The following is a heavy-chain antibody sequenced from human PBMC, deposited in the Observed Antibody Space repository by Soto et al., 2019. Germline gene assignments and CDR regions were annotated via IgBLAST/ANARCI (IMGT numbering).Heavy chain of an antibody. D-gene: IGHD6-13*01. Sequence: QVQLVQSGAEVKRPGASVRVSCKASGYTFTTYAMHWVRQAPGQRLEWMGWINAANGNTKYSQKLQGRVTITRDTSASTAYMELSSLRSADTAVYYCALMSAAGPTPFDSWGQGTLVAVSS. CDR3: ALMSAAGPTPFDS. J-gene: IGHJ4*02. CDR1: GYTFTTYA. CDR2: INAANGNT. V-gene: IGHV1-3*01.